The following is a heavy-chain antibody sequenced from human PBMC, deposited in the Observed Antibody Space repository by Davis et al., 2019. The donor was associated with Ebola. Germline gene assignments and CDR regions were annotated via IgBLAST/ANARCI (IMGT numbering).Heavy chain of an antibody. J-gene: IGHJ6*02. D-gene: IGHD6-19*01. CDR2: IWYDGSNK. V-gene: IGHV3-33*01. CDR1: GFTFSSYG. Sequence: GESLKISCAASGFTFSSYGMHWVRQAPGKGLEWVAVIWYDGSNKYYADSVKGRFTISRDNSKNTLYLQMNSLRAEDTAVYYCARGGSSSGWYYYYYGMDVWGQGTTVTVSS. CDR3: ARGGSSSGWYYYYYGMDV.